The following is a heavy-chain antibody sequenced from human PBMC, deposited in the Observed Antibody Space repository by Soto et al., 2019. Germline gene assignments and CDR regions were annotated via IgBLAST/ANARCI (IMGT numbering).Heavy chain of an antibody. J-gene: IGHJ6*02. D-gene: IGHD6-19*01. CDR1: GFTFASYN. V-gene: IGHV3-21*01. CDR3: ARDDIPGRAVAIYGMDV. Sequence: GGSLRLSCASSGFTFASYNILWVRQAPGKGLEWVASISHHSDYIYHADSVKGRFTISRDNSKNTLYLQMSSLRAEDTAVYYCARDDIPGRAVAIYGMDVWGQGTTVTVSS. CDR2: ISHHSDYI.